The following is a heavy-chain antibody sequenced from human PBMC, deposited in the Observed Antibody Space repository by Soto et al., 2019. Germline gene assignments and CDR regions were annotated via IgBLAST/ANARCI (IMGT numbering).Heavy chain of an antibody. Sequence: EVQLLESGGNLVQPRGSLRLSCAASGFTFRSYSMSWVRQAPGKGLEWVSTISGSGGSTYYADSVKGRFTISRDNSKNTLCLQMNSLRAEDTAVYYCANDIASAGIDHWGQGTLVTVSS. J-gene: IGHJ4*02. CDR2: ISGSGGST. D-gene: IGHD6-13*01. CDR3: ANDIASAGIDH. V-gene: IGHV3-23*01. CDR1: GFTFRSYS.